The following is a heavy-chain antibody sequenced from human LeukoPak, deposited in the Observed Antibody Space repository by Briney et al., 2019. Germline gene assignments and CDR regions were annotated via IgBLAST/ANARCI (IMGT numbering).Heavy chain of an antibody. CDR2: MYHSGST. D-gene: IGHD3-16*01. J-gene: IGHJ3*02. V-gene: IGHV4-39*07. CDR1: GGSISSSSYY. CDR3: ASYTDAFDI. Sequence: SETLSLTCTVSGGSISSSSYYWGWIRQPPGKGLEWIGSMYHSGSTYYNPSLKSRVTISVDTSKNQFSRKLSPVTAADTAVYYCASYTDAFDIWGQGTMVTVSS.